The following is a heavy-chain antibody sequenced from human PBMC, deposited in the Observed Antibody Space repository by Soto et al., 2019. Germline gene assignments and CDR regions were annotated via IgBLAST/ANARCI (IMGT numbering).Heavy chain of an antibody. Sequence: GGSLILSCAASGFIFSSYGMHWVRQAPGKGLEWVAVIWFDGSRKYYGDPVKGRFTISRDDSKNTVYLQMDSLRSDDTAVYFCARITGGYYFDYWGQGTLVTVSS. V-gene: IGHV3-33*01. CDR3: ARITGGYYFDY. D-gene: IGHD1-20*01. CDR1: GFIFSSYG. CDR2: IWFDGSRK. J-gene: IGHJ4*02.